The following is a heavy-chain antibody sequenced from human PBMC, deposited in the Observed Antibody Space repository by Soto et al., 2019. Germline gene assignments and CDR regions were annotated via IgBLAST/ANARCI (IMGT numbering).Heavy chain of an antibody. V-gene: IGHV3-30-3*01. CDR2: ISYDGSNK. CDR3: AILSVDGYNTAPDAFDI. J-gene: IGHJ3*02. Sequence: HPGGSLRLSCAASGFTFSSYAMHWVRQAPGKGLEWVAVISYDGSNKYYADSVKGRFTISRDNSKNTLYLQMNSLRAEDTAVYYCAILSVDGYNTAPDAFDIWGQGTMVTVSS. CDR1: GFTFSSYA. D-gene: IGHD5-12*01.